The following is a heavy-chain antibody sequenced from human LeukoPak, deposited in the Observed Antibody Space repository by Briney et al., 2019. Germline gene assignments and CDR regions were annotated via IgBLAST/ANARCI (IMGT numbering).Heavy chain of an antibody. CDR3: ARLNWGTYYFDY. V-gene: IGHV3-20*04. CDR2: INWNGGST. D-gene: IGHD7-27*01. CDR1: GFTFSSYS. Sequence: GGSLRLSCAASGFTFSSYSMSWVRQAPGKGLEWVSGINWNGGSTGYADSVKGRFTISRDNAKNSLYLQMNSLRAEDTALYYCARLNWGTYYFDYWGQGTLVTVSS. J-gene: IGHJ4*02.